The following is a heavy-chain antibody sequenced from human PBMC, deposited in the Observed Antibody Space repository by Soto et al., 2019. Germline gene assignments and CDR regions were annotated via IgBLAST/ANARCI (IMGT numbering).Heavy chain of an antibody. J-gene: IGHJ5*02. V-gene: IGHV1-18*01. CDR2: ISAYNGNT. CDR3: AREGKDDFWSGYYANWFDP. Sequence: ASVKVSCKASGGTFSSYAISWVRQAPGQGLEWMGGISAYNGNTNYAQKLQGRVTMTTDTSTSTAYMELRSLRSDDTAVYYCAREGKDDFWSGYYANWFDPWGQGTLVTVSS. CDR1: GGTFSSYA. D-gene: IGHD3-3*01.